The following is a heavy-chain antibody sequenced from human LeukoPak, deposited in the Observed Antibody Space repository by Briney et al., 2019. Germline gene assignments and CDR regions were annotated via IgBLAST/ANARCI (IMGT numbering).Heavy chain of an antibody. Sequence: GGSLRLSCAASGFTFSSYSMNWVRQAPGKGLEWVSYIWSSTSAVYYADSVKGRFTISRDNAKNSPYLQMNSLRDEDTAVYYCARDFGYAFDIWGQGTMVTVSS. CDR2: IWSSTSAV. V-gene: IGHV3-48*02. CDR1: GFTFSSYS. D-gene: IGHD3-3*01. CDR3: ARDFGYAFDI. J-gene: IGHJ3*02.